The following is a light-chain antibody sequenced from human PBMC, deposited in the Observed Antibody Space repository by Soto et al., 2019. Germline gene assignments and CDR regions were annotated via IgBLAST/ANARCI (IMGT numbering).Light chain of an antibody. Sequence: QSALTQPASVSGSPGQSITISCTGTSSDVGGYNYVSWYQQHPGKAPKLMIYDVSNRPSGVSNRFSGSKSGNTASLTISGRQAEDEADYYCISYTSSSTLRVFGGGTKLTVL. V-gene: IGLV2-14*01. J-gene: IGLJ2*01. CDR1: SSDVGGYNY. CDR3: ISYTSSSTLRV. CDR2: DVS.